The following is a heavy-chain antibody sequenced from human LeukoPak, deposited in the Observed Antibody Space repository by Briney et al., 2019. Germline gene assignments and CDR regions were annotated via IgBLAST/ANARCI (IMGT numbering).Heavy chain of an antibody. Sequence: GGSLRLSCAASGFTFSSYWMHWVRHAPGKGLVWVSRINTDGISTTYADSVKGRFTISRDSAKNTLYLQMDSLRVEDTAVYYCARDRAYCSGGSCYELGGFDIWGQGTMVTVSS. CDR2: INTDGIST. D-gene: IGHD2-15*01. CDR3: ARDRAYCSGGSCYELGGFDI. CDR1: GFTFSSYW. V-gene: IGHV3-74*01. J-gene: IGHJ3*02.